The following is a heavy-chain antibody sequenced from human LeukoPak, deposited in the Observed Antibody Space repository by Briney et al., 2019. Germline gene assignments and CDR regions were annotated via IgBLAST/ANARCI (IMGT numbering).Heavy chain of an antibody. Sequence: SETLSLTCTVSGGSISTYYWNWIRQPPGKGLEWIGCIYYSGSTNHNPSLKSRVTISVDTSKNQFSLKLSSVTAADTAVYYCARVRSGYDYYYYYMDVWGKGTTVTVSS. CDR3: ARVRSGYDYYYYYMDV. CDR1: GGSISTYY. J-gene: IGHJ6*03. CDR2: IYYSGST. V-gene: IGHV4-59*01. D-gene: IGHD3-3*01.